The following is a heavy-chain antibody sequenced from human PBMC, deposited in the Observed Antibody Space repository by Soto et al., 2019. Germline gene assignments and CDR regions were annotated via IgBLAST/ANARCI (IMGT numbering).Heavy chain of an antibody. J-gene: IGHJ6*02. Sequence: GGSLRLSCAASGFTFSSYAMSWVRQAPGKGLEWVSAISGSGGSTYYADSVKGRFTISRGNSKNTLYLQMNSLRAEDTAVYYCAKVGGQVYYYGMDVWGQGTTVTVSS. CDR3: AKVGGQVYYYGMDV. V-gene: IGHV3-23*01. D-gene: IGHD2-15*01. CDR1: GFTFSSYA. CDR2: ISGSGGST.